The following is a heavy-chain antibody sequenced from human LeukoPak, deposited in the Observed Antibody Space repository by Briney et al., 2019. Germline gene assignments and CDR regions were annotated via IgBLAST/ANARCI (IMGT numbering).Heavy chain of an antibody. CDR1: GGSISSGGYY. J-gene: IGHJ3*02. Sequence: SETLSLTCTVSGGSISSGGYYWSWIRQLPGKGLEWIAYIYYSGTTYYNPSLKTRATISIDTSRSQFSLKLTPVTAADTAVYYCARDRYVEHAFDIWGQGTMVTVSS. D-gene: IGHD3-16*01. CDR3: ARDRYVEHAFDI. V-gene: IGHV4-31*03. CDR2: IYYSGTT.